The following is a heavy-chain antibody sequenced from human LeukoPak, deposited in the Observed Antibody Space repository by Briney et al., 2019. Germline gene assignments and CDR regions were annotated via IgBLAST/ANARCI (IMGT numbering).Heavy chain of an antibody. Sequence: GGSLRLSCAASGISFSSYEMIWVRQAPGKGLEWISCISSSGTTMYYADSVKGRFTISRDNAKNSLYLQMNSLRAEDTAVYYCARGFRDTAMFLDYWGQGTLVTVSS. V-gene: IGHV3-48*03. J-gene: IGHJ4*02. D-gene: IGHD5-18*01. CDR2: ISSSGTTM. CDR3: ARGFRDTAMFLDY. CDR1: GISFSSYE.